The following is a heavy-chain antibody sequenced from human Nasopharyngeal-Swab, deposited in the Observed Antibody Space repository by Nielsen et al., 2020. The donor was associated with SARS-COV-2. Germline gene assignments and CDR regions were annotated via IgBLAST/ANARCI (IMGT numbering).Heavy chain of an antibody. Sequence: VRQMPGKGLEWMGIIYPGDSDTRYSPSFQGQVTISADKSISTAYLQWSSLKASDTAMYYCARTYGHGELNWFDPWGQGTLVTVSS. V-gene: IGHV5-51*01. D-gene: IGHD1-7*01. J-gene: IGHJ5*02. CDR3: ARTYGHGELNWFDP. CDR2: IYPGDSDT.